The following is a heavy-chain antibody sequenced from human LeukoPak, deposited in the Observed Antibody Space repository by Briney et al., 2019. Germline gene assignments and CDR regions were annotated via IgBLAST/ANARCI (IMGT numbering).Heavy chain of an antibody. J-gene: IGHJ4*02. CDR3: ARGRGYCSGSRCYDLDY. CDR1: GYSFTNYW. CDR2: IYPGDSET. V-gene: IGHV5-51*01. Sequence: GESLKISCTGSGYSFTNYWIAWARQMPGRGLEWMGIIYPGDSETTYSPSFQGQVTISADKSITTTYLQWSSLKATDTAMYYCARGRGYCSGSRCYDLDYWGQGTLVTVSS. D-gene: IGHD2-2*01.